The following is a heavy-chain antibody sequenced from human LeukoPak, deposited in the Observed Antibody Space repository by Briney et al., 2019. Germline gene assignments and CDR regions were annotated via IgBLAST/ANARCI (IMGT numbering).Heavy chain of an antibody. CDR3: ARSTSGSYFY. CDR2: INHSGST. Sequence: SETLSLTCTVSGGSISGYYWSWIRQPPGKGLEWIGEINHSGSTNYNPSLKSRVTISVDTSKNQFSLKLSSVTAADTAVYYCARSTSGSYFYWGQGTLVTVSS. J-gene: IGHJ4*02. V-gene: IGHV4-34*01. CDR1: GGSISGYY. D-gene: IGHD1-26*01.